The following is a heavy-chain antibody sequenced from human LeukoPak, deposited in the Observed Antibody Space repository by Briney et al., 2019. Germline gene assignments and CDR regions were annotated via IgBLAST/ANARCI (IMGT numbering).Heavy chain of an antibody. CDR1: GGTFSSYA. Sequence: SVKVSCKASGGTFSSYAISWVRQAPGQGLEWMGGIIPIFGTANYAQKFQGRVTITADESTSTAYMELSSLRVEDTAVYYCARDFDLYCSGGRCYPSHFDYWGQGTLVTVSS. V-gene: IGHV1-69*13. J-gene: IGHJ4*02. CDR2: IIPIFGTA. CDR3: ARDFDLYCSGGRCYPSHFDY. D-gene: IGHD2-15*01.